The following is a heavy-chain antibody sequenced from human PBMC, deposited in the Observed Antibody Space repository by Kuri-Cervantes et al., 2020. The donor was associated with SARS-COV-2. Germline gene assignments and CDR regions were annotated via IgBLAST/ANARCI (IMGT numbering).Heavy chain of an antibody. Sequence: GGSLRLSCAVSGFTFNTYAIHWIRQAPGKGLEWVTTISYDASSKYYAESVKGRFTVSRDNFRKSLFLQMNSLRPEDTGVYYCAKNPLERTYYYGSANFYPDIWGQGTMVTVSS. D-gene: IGHD3-10*01. CDR2: ISYDASSK. CDR1: GFTFNTYA. CDR3: AKNPLERTYYYGSANFYPDI. V-gene: IGHV3-30*18. J-gene: IGHJ3*02.